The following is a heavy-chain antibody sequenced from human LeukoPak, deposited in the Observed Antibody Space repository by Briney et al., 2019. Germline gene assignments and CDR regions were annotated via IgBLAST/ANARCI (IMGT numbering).Heavy chain of an antibody. CDR2: TYYRSKWYN. Sequence: SQTLSLTCAISADSLSSNSAAWNWIRQSPSRGLEWPGRTYYRSKWYNDYAVYVTRPITINPDTDKKQFALQLISLTPEDTAVYYCARESQYTSGWYTDRIWFDPWGQGTLVTVSS. D-gene: IGHD6-19*01. CDR1: ADSLSSNSAA. V-gene: IGHV6-1*01. CDR3: ARESQYTSGWYTDRIWFDP. J-gene: IGHJ5*02.